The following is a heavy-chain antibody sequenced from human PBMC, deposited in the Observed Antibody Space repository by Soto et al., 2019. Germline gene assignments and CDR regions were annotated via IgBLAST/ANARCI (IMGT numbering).Heavy chain of an antibody. J-gene: IGHJ4*02. Sequence: EVQLLESGGGLVQPGGSLRLSCAASGFTFSSYAMSWVRQAPGKGLEWVSAISGSGGSTYYADSVKGRFTISRDNSKNTLDLQMNSLRAEDTGVYYCAKGLYYYGSGSYSSIDYWGQGTLVTVSS. CDR2: ISGSGGST. CDR1: GFTFSSYA. V-gene: IGHV3-23*01. CDR3: AKGLYYYGSGSYSSIDY. D-gene: IGHD3-10*01.